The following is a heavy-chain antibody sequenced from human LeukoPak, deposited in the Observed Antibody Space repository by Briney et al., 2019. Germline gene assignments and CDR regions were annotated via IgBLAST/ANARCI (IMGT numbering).Heavy chain of an antibody. J-gene: IGHJ4*02. CDR3: APLAVASDFDY. CDR1: GFPFSIYE. CDR2: IGSSGTTI. D-gene: IGHD6-19*01. Sequence: GGSLRLSCAVSGFPFSIYEMNWVRQAPGKGLEWVSNIGSSGTTIYYADSVKGRFSISRDNAKSSLYLQMNSLRVEDTAVYYCAPLAVASDFDYWGQGALVTVSS. V-gene: IGHV3-48*03.